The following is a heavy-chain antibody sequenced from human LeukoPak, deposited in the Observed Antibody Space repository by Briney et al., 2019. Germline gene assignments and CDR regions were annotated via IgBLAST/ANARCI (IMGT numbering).Heavy chain of an antibody. CDR2: INPNSGGT. Sequence: GASVKVSCKASGYTFTGYYMHWVRQAPGQGLEWMGWINPNSGGTNYAQKFQGWVTMTRDTSISTAYMELSRLRSDDTAVYYCARSQMRYGSGSWYYYGMDVWGQGTTVTVSS. V-gene: IGHV1-2*04. CDR1: GYTFTGYY. D-gene: IGHD3-10*01. CDR3: ARSQMRYGSGSWYYYGMDV. J-gene: IGHJ6*02.